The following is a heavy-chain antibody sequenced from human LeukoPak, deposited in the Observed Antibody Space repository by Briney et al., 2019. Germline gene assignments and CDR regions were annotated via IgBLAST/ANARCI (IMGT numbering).Heavy chain of an antibody. CDR1: GLTFSDYA. CDR3: AKEAFVYSGYFPLDY. Sequence: GGSLRLSCAASGLTFSDYAMHWVRQAPGKGLEWLTFIRYDGSNKYYADSLKGRFTISRDNSKNTLYLQMYSLRAEDTAVYYCAKEAFVYSGYFPLDYWGQGTLVTVSS. J-gene: IGHJ4*02. CDR2: IRYDGSNK. V-gene: IGHV3-30*02. D-gene: IGHD3-22*01.